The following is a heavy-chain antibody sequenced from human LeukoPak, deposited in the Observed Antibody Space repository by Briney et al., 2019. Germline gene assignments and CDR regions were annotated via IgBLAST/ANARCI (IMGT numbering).Heavy chain of an antibody. D-gene: IGHD6-13*01. CDR2: IYYTGST. V-gene: IGHV4-59*01. CDR1: GGSICHYY. CDR3: ARDLGRSSSWSKYTWFDP. Sequence: SETLSLTCSVSGGSICHYYWSWIRQPPGKGLEWIGYIYYTGSTKYNPSLKRRVTISVDTSKNQFYLNLSSVTAADTAIYYCARDLGRSSSWSKYTWFDPWGQGTLVTVSS. J-gene: IGHJ5*02.